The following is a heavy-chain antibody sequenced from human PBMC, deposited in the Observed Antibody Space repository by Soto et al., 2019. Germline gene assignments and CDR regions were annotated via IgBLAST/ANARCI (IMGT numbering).Heavy chain of an antibody. Sequence: SETLSLTCSVSGGSITSGDYYWSWIRRPPGRGPEYIGYIYYGGSTYYNPSLKSRLSISVDTSKNQFSLQLTSVTAADTAVYYCATTVGYNYNLDIWGQGTTVTVSS. V-gene: IGHV4-30-4*01. CDR2: IYYGGST. CDR3: ATTVGYNYNLDI. J-gene: IGHJ6*02. CDR1: GGSITSGDYY.